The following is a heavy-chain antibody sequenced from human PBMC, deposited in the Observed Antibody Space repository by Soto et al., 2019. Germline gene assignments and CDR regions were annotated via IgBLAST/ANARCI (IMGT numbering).Heavy chain of an antibody. CDR2: IYPGDSDT. CDR1: GYSFTSNW. J-gene: IGHJ4*02. V-gene: IGHV5-51*01. D-gene: IGHD3-3*01. Sequence: GESLKISCRTSGYSFTSNWIGCVRQKPGKGLEWMGIIYPGDSDTRYSPSFQGQVSISADKSTNTAYLQWSSLKASDTAMYYCARLAGTILGTTTLSPSGYFEYWGQGTMVTVSS. CDR3: ARLAGTILGTTTLSPSGYFEY.